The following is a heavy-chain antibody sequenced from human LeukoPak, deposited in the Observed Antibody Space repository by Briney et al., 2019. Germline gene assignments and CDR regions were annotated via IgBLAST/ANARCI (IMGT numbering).Heavy chain of an antibody. CDR1: GYSISSGYY. D-gene: IGHD3-10*01. CDR3: ARLKFGYFDY. CDR2: IYHSGST. Sequence: SETLSLTCAVSGYSISSGYYWGWIRQPPGKGLEWSGSIYHSGSTYYNPSLKSRVTISVDTSKNQFSLKLSSVTAADTAVYYCARLKFGYFDYWGQGTLVTVSS. V-gene: IGHV4-38-2*01. J-gene: IGHJ4*02.